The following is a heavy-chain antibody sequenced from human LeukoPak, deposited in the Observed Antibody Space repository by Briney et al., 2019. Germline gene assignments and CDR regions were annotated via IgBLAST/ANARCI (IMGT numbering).Heavy chain of an antibody. CDR3: ARVPDYDSSGYHPFDY. D-gene: IGHD3-22*01. J-gene: IGHJ4*02. V-gene: IGHV4-59*01. CDR1: GGSISSYY. CDR2: IYYSRST. Sequence: PSETLSLTCTVSGGSISSYYWSWIQRPPGKGLEGSGDIYYSRSTNYNPSLKSRVTISVDTSKNQFSLKLSSVTAADTAVYYCARVPDYDSSGYHPFDYWGQGTLVTVSS.